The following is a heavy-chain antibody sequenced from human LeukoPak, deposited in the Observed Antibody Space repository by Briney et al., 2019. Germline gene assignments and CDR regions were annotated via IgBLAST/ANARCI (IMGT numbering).Heavy chain of an antibody. Sequence: ASVKVSCKASGYTCTGYYIHWVRQAPGQGLEWMGRINCNGGGTSYAQKIQGRVTMTRDTSISTAYMELDRLTSDDTAVYYCARDYGPYPGCSWFDPWGQGTLVTVSS. V-gene: IGHV1-2*06. CDR1: GYTCTGYY. D-gene: IGHD2-21*01. J-gene: IGHJ5*02. CDR3: ARDYGPYPGCSWFDP. CDR2: INCNGGGT.